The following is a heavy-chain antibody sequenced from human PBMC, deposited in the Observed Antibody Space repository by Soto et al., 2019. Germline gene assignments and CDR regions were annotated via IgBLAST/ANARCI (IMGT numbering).Heavy chain of an antibody. V-gene: IGHV1-18*01. J-gene: IGHJ3*01. CDR2: ISVYDGQT. Sequence: GGSVKVCFKASGYPFNSHGISLVRQAPGQRLEWMGWISVYDGQTNYAQNFQGRVTMTTDTFTSTAYMELTGLTSGDTAVYYCARPDYYNKGSGAFDLWGQGTMVTVSS. CDR3: ARPDYYNKGSGAFDL. CDR1: GYPFNSHG. D-gene: IGHD3-22*01.